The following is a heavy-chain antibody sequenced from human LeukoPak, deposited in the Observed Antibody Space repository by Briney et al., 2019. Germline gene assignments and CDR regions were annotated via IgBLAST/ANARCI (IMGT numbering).Heavy chain of an antibody. CDR1: GFTFSSYG. CDR3: AKDGSLASSSWYLDY. CDR2: IRHDGNNK. Sequence: GGSLRLSCAASGFTFSSYGMHWVRQAPGKVQEWVAFIRHDGNNKYYADSVKGRFTISRDNSKNTLYLQMNSLRAEDTALYYCAKDGSLASSSWYLDYWGQGKLVTASS. V-gene: IGHV3-30*02. D-gene: IGHD6-13*01. J-gene: IGHJ4*02.